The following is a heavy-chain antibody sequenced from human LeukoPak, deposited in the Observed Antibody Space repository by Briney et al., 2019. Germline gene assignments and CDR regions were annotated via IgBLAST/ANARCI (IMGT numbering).Heavy chain of an antibody. CDR3: ARGGNYYDSSGYYYVGYFDY. Sequence: ASVKVSCKASGYTFTSYGISWVRQAPGQGLEWMGWISAYNGNTNYAQKLQGRVTMTTDTSTSTAYMELRSLRSDDTAVYYCARGGNYYDSSGYYYVGYFDYWGQGTLVTVSS. V-gene: IGHV1-18*01. CDR2: ISAYNGNT. CDR1: GYTFTSYG. D-gene: IGHD3-22*01. J-gene: IGHJ4*02.